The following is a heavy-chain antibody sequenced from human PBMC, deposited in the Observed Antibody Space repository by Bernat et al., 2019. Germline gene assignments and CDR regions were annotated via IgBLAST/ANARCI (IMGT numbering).Heavy chain of an antibody. V-gene: IGHV3-49*04. Sequence: EVQVVESGGELVQPGRSLRLPCTGSGILFGDYALNWVRLAPGKWLELVGFIRSKAYGRTTGYAASVKCRFTISTDYSKNITYLQEDRLNTEDAAVYYCTVGFWSGRNFRAPIDYWGQGTLVTVSS. J-gene: IGHJ4*02. D-gene: IGHD3-3*01. CDR2: IRSKAYGRTT. CDR3: TVGFWSGRNFRAPIDY. CDR1: GILFGDYA.